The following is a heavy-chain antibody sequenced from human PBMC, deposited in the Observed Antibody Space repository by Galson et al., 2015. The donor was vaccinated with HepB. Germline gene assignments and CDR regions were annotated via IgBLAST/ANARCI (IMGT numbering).Heavy chain of an antibody. V-gene: IGHV3-30*18. Sequence: SLRLSCAASGFTFSSYGMHWVRQAPGKGLEWVAVMSYDGSNKYYADSVKGRFTISRDNSKNTLYLQMNSLRAEDTAVYYCAKGTSGYSSSWYDPWFDPWGQGSVGTVSS. CDR1: GFTFSSYG. CDR3: AKGTSGYSSSWYDPWFDP. D-gene: IGHD6-13*01. CDR2: MSYDGSNK. J-gene: IGHJ5*02.